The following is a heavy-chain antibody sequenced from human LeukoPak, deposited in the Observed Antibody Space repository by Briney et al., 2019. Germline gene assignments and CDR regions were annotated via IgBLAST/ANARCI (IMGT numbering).Heavy chain of an antibody. CDR1: GFTFSNYW. CDR3: ARDRGGSYSAIDY. V-gene: IGHV3-7*01. J-gene: IGHJ4*02. CDR2: IKRDESEQ. Sequence: GGSLRLSCAASGFTFSNYWMSWVRQAPGKGLEWVADIKRDESEQHYVDSVKGRFTISRDNAKNSLYLQMNSLRAEDTAVYYCARDRGGSYSAIDYWGQGTLVTVSS. D-gene: IGHD1-26*01.